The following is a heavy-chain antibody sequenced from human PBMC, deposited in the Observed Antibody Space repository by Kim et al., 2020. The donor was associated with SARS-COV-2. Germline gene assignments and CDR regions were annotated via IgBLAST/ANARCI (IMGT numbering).Heavy chain of an antibody. V-gene: IGHV3-30*02. J-gene: IGHJ4*02. CDR3: AKDRGLYDFWSGYHIDY. D-gene: IGHD3-3*01. Sequence: VKGRFTISRDNSKNTLYLQMNSLRAEDTAVYYCAKDRGLYDFWSGYHIDYWGQGTLVTVSS.